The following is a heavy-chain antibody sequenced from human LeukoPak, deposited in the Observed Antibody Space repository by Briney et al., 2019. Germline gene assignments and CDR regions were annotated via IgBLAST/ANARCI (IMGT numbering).Heavy chain of an antibody. Sequence: ASVKVSCKASGYTFTSYGISWVRQAPGQGLEWMGWISAYNGNTNYAQKLQGRVTMTTDTSTSTAYMELRSLRSDDTAVYYCAREGRWDWQQPDPDYWGRGTLVTVSS. CDR1: GYTFTSYG. CDR2: ISAYNGNT. CDR3: AREGRWDWQQPDPDY. J-gene: IGHJ4*02. D-gene: IGHD6-13*01. V-gene: IGHV1-18*01.